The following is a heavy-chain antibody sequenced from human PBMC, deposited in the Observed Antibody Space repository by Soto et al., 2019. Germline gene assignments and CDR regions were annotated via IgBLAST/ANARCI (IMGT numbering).Heavy chain of an antibody. D-gene: IGHD2-21*01. Sequence: SETLSLTCPVSCVSIDNSHSFWSRIRHPPGKGLQFIASVYHNGGAHYNSSLKSRVTISVDTANNQVSLRMRSLTAADTAFYYCGRVVEGATRHTDPDSWGQGILVTVSS. CDR3: GRVVEGATRHTDPDS. V-gene: IGHV4-39*01. CDR2: VYHNGGA. J-gene: IGHJ4*02. CDR1: CVSIDNSHSF.